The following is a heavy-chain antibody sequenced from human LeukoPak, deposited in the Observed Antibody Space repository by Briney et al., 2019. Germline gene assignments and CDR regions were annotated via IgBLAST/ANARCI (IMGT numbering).Heavy chain of an antibody. V-gene: IGHV3-7*01. CDR3: AKGYGWEASYYHYYMDV. CDR2: IKQDGSEK. D-gene: IGHD2-8*02. CDR1: GFTFSNYW. J-gene: IGHJ6*03. Sequence: GGSLRLSCATSGFTFSNYWMSWVRQAPGKGLEWVANIKQDGSEKYYADSVKGRFTISRDNSKNTLYLQMNSLRVEDTAVYYCAKGYGWEASYYHYYMDVWGKGTTVTISS.